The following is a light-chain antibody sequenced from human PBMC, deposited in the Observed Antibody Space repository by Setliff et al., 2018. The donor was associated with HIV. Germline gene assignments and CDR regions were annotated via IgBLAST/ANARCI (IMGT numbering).Light chain of an antibody. J-gene: IGLJ2*01. V-gene: IGLV2-8*01. CDR2: EVS. CDR1: SSDVGGYNY. Sequence: QSALAQPPSASGSPGQPVTISCTGTSSDVGGYNYVSWYQQHPGKAPKLMIYEVSKRPSGVPDRFSGSKSGNTASLTVSGLQAEGEADYYCSSYAGSNNQVFGGGTKVTVL. CDR3: SSYAGSNNQV.